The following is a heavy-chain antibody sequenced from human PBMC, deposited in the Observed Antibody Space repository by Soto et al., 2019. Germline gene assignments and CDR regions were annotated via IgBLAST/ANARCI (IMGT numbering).Heavy chain of an antibody. V-gene: IGHV1-69*13. CDR1: GGTFSSYA. Sequence: GASVKVSCKASGGTFSSYAISWVRQAPGQGLEWMGGIIPIFGTANYAQKFQGRVTITADESTSTAYMELSSLRSEDTAVYYCAREYYDYVWGGYGYWGQGTLVTVSS. CDR2: IIPIFGTA. D-gene: IGHD3-16*01. J-gene: IGHJ4*02. CDR3: AREYYDYVWGGYGY.